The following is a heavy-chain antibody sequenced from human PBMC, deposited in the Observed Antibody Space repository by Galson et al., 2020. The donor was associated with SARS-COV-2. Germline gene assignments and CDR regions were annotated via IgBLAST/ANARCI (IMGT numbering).Heavy chain of an antibody. CDR1: GGSFSGYY. CDR2: INHGGSST. Sequence: QWYQAESQASETLSLTCAVYGGSFSGYYWIWIRQPPGKGLEWIGEINHGGSSTNYNPSLKSRVTISVDTSKNQFSLKLSSVTAADTAMYYCARGRMGAIGRYWGQGTLVTVSS. J-gene: IGHJ4*02. CDR3: ARGRMGAIGRY. D-gene: IGHD1-26*01. V-gene: IGHV4-34*01.